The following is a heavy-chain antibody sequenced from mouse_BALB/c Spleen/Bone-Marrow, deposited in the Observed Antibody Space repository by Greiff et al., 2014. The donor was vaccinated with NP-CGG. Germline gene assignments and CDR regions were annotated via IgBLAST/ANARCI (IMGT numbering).Heavy chain of an antibody. Sequence: VQLQESGAELVRPGSSVKISCKASGYAFSSYWMNWVKQRPGQGLEWIGQIYPGDGDTNYSGKFKGKATLTADESSSTAYMQLSSLTSEDSAVYFCAFGNYDFDYWGQGTTLTVSS. V-gene: IGHV1-80*01. CDR3: AFGNYDFDY. CDR1: GYAFSSYW. J-gene: IGHJ2*01. D-gene: IGHD2-1*01. CDR2: IYPGDGDT.